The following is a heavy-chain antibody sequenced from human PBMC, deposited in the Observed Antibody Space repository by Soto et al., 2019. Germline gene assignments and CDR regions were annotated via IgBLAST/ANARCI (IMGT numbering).Heavy chain of an antibody. V-gene: IGHV3-13*01. D-gene: IGHD6-13*01. CDR1: GFTVSSNY. J-gene: IGHJ6*02. CDR3: ARATEVGAAEAYGMDV. CDR2: IGTAGDT. Sequence: EVQLVESGGGLIQPGGSLRLSCAASGFTVSSNYMSWVRQAPGKGLEWVSAIGTAGDTYYPGSVKGRFTISRENAKNSLYLQMNSLRAGDTAVYYCARATEVGAAEAYGMDVWGQGTTVTVSS.